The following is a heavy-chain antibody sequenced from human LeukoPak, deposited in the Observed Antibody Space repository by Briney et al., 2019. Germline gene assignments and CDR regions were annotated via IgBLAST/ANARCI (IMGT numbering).Heavy chain of an antibody. CDR1: GGSFSGYY. D-gene: IGHD3-22*01. CDR3: ARVAYYDSSGSSPKPDFDY. CDR2: INHSGST. Sequence: SETLSLTCAVYGGSFSGYYWSWIRQPPGKGLEWIGEINHSGSTNCNPSLKSRVTISVDTSKNQFSLKLSYVTAADTAVYYCARVAYYDSSGSSPKPDFDYWGQGTLVTVSS. J-gene: IGHJ4*02. V-gene: IGHV4-34*01.